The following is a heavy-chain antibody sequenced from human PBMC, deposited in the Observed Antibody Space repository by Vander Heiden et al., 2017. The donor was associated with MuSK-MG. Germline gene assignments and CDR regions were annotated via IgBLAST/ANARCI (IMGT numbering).Heavy chain of an antibody. CDR2: INHSGST. Sequence: EINHSGSTNYNPSLKSRVTISVDTSKNQFSLKLSSVTAADTAVYYCARAVVFKGYCTNGVCYVKEGPIDYWGQGTLVTVSS. D-gene: IGHD2-8*01. J-gene: IGHJ4*02. V-gene: IGHV4-34*01. CDR3: ARAVVFKGYCTNGVCYVKEGPIDY.